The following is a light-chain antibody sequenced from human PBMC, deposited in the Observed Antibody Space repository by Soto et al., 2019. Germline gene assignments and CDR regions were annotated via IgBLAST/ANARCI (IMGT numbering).Light chain of an antibody. CDR3: HQYNNWPQT. CDR2: GAS. V-gene: IGKV3-15*01. Sequence: EIVMTQSPATLSVSPGDRATLSSRASQSVSIYLAWYQQKPGQAPRLLIYGASTRATATPARFSGSGSGTEFTLTISSLQSEDFGVYYCHQYNNWPQTFGQGTKVELK. CDR1: QSVSIY. J-gene: IGKJ1*01.